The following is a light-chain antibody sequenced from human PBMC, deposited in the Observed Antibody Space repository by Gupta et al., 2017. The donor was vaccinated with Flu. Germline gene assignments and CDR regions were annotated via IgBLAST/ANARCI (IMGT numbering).Light chain of an antibody. Sequence: AIRMTQSPSSFSASTGDRVTITCRASQGISSYLAWYQQKPGKAPKLLIYAASTLQSGVPSRFSGSGSVTDFTLTISCLQSEDFATYYCQQYYSYPLFTFGPGTKVEIK. J-gene: IGKJ3*01. CDR1: QGISSY. CDR2: AAS. CDR3: QQYYSYPLFT. V-gene: IGKV1-8*01.